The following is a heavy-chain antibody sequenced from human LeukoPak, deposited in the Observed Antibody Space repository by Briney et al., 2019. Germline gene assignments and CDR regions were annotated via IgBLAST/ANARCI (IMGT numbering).Heavy chain of an antibody. V-gene: IGHV1-18*01. CDR3: ARDGTSTDDY. Sequence: ASVKVSCQTSGYTFSNFGINWVRQAPGQRLEWMGWISGNNDNPNYGQKFEGIFTVTTDSSTSTAYMELRNLRFDDTAVYYCARDGTSTDDYWGQGTLVTVSS. CDR2: ISGNNDNP. J-gene: IGHJ4*02. D-gene: IGHD2-2*01. CDR1: GYTFSNFG.